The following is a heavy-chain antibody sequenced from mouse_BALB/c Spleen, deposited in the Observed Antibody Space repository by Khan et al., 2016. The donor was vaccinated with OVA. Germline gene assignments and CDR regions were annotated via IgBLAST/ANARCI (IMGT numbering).Heavy chain of an antibody. D-gene: IGHD4-1*01. CDR2: INTYTGEP. CDR1: GYTFTNYG. Sequence: QIQLVQSGPELKKPGETVKISCKASGYTFTNYGMNWVKQTPGEGLKWMGWINTYTGEPTYAVDFKGRFTFSLETSASTAYLQINNLKNEDTATYFCARVGYNGTMDYWGQGTSVTVSS. CDR3: ARVGYNGTMDY. J-gene: IGHJ4*01. V-gene: IGHV9-3-1*01.